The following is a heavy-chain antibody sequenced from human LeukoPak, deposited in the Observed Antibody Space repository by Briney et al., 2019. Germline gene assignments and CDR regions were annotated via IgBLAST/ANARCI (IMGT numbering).Heavy chain of an antibody. CDR3: ARPHSGYDFTRFDY. Sequence: SETLSLTCAVYSGSFGGYYWSWIRQPPGKGLEWIGEINHSGSTNSNPSLKSRVTISVDTSKNQFSLKLSSVTAADTAVYYCARPHSGYDFTRFDYWGQGTLVTVSS. J-gene: IGHJ4*02. CDR1: SGSFGGYY. V-gene: IGHV4-34*01. D-gene: IGHD5-12*01. CDR2: INHSGST.